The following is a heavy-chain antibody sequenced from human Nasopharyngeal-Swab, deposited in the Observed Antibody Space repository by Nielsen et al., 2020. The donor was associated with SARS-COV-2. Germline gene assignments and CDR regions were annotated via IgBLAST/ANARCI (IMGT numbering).Heavy chain of an antibody. V-gene: IGHV3-9*01. CDR1: GFTFDNSA. CDR2: ITSNRETI. J-gene: IGHJ6*02. CDR3: AKDTGSSWHPGYYYYGMDV. Sequence: GGSLRLSCAASGFTFDNSAMHWVRQAPGKGLEWVSGITSNRETIGYAGSVKGRFTISRDSAKNSLYLQMNSLRAEDTALYYCAKDTGSSWHPGYYYYGMDVWGQGTTVTVSS. D-gene: IGHD6-13*01.